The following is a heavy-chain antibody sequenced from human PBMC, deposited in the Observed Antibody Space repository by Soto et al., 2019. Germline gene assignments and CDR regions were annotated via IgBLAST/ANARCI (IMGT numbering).Heavy chain of an antibody. CDR1: GYTFNRHD. D-gene: IGHD6-19*01. Sequence: QVQLVQSGAEVKRSGASLRISCKASGYTFNRHDINWVRQATGQGPEWIGWMNPNSGNTGYAQKFQGRVTMTRDSSIPTAYMDLSSLTSEETAIYYCAREGLYGSIQDNTFDIWGQGTMFSVSS. CDR2: MNPNSGNT. CDR3: AREGLYGSIQDNTFDI. V-gene: IGHV1-8*01. J-gene: IGHJ3*02.